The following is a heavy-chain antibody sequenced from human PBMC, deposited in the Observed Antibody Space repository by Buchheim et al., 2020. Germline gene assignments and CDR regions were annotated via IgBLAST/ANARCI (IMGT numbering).Heavy chain of an antibody. D-gene: IGHD3-22*01. CDR1: GGSFTYYT. V-gene: IGHV1-69*08. CDR3: AAAGSAYYEY. Sequence: QVQLVQSGAEVKKPGSSVKVSCQASGGSFTYYTFSWVRQAPGQGLEWMGRVIPILDTANYAQSFQGRVTISADKSTNTVYMEVSSLRSDDTAVYYCAAAGSAYYEYWGQGTL. J-gene: IGHJ4*02. CDR2: VIPILDTA.